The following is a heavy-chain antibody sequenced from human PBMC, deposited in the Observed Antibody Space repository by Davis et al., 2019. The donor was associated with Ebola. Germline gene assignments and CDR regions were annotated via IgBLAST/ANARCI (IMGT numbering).Heavy chain of an antibody. CDR3: IRPGIAVAGPDY. D-gene: IGHD6-19*01. Sequence: GESLKISCAASGFTFSGSAMHWVRQASGKGLEWVGRIRSKANSYATAYAASLKGRFTISRDDSKNTAYLQMNSLKTEDTAVYYCIRPGIAVAGPDYWGQGTLVTVSS. J-gene: IGHJ4*02. CDR1: GFTFSGSA. V-gene: IGHV3-73*01. CDR2: IRSKANSYAT.